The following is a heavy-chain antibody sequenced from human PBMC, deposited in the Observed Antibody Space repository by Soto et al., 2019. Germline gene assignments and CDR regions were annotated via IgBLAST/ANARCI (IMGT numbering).Heavy chain of an antibody. V-gene: IGHV4-59*11. CDR2: IYYSGNT. Sequence: PSETLSITCTVSCGSSSSHYWTWIRHSLGKGLEWIGYIYYSGNTNYNPSLKSRVTISVDTSKNQFSLKLSSVTAADTAVYYCARLPYCYGSAFMDVWGKGTTVTVSS. J-gene: IGHJ6*03. D-gene: IGHD3-10*01. CDR3: ARLPYCYGSAFMDV. CDR1: CGSSSSHY.